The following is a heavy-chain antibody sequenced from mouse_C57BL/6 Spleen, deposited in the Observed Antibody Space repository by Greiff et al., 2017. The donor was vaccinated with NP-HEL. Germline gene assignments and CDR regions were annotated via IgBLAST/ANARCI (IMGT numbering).Heavy chain of an antibody. CDR1: GFTFSSYA. Sequence: EVQRVESGGGLVKPGGSLKLSCAASGFTFSSYAMSWVRQTPEKRLEWVATISDGGSYTYYPDNVKGRFTISRDNAKNNLYLQMSHLKSEDTAMYYCARGPSRAFYFDYWGQGTTLTVSS. CDR2: ISDGGSYT. CDR3: ARGPSRAFYFDY. J-gene: IGHJ2*01. V-gene: IGHV5-4*01. D-gene: IGHD3-3*01.